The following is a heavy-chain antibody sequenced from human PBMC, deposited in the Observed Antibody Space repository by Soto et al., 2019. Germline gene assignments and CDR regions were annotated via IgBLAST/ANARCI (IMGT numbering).Heavy chain of an antibody. CDR3: ARDSLNWGVYYYYGMDV. Sequence: ASVKVSCKASGYTFTGYYMHWVRQAPGQGLEWMGWINPNSGGTNYAQKFQGRVTMTRDTSISTAYMELSRLRSDDTAVYYCARDSLNWGVYYYYGMDVWGQGTTVTVSS. J-gene: IGHJ6*02. CDR1: GYTFTGYY. V-gene: IGHV1-2*02. D-gene: IGHD7-27*01. CDR2: INPNSGGT.